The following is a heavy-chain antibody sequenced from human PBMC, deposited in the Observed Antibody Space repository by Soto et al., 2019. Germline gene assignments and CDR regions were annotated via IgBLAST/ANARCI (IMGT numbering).Heavy chain of an antibody. CDR2: INHSGST. D-gene: IGHD6-19*01. CDR3: ARAGYSSGWYAFDY. CDR1: GGSFSGYY. J-gene: IGHJ4*01. Sequence: PSETLSLTCAVYGGSFSGYYWSWIRQPPGKGLEWIGEINHSGSTNYNPSLKSRVTISVDTSKNQFSLKLSSVTAADTAVYYCARAGYSSGWYAFDYWGHGTLVTVSS. V-gene: IGHV4-34*01.